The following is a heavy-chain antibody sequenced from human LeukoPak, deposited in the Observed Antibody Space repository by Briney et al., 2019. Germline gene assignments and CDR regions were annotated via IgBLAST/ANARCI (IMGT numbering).Heavy chain of an antibody. CDR3: ARDRHWNQGNFDD. Sequence: ASVGVSCKASGYTITGYYIHWVRQAPGQGLEWMGWINPNSGDTNYAQKFQGRVTMTRDTSINTAFMELSRLRSDDTAVYYCARDRHWNQGNFDDWGHETLGTVSS. V-gene: IGHV1-2*02. CDR2: INPNSGDT. D-gene: IGHD1-1*01. J-gene: IGHJ4*03. CDR1: GYTITGYY.